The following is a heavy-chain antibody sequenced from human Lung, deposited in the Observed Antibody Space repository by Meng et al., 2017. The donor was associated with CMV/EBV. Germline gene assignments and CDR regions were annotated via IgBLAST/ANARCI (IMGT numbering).Heavy chain of an antibody. CDR3: ASFPPPGKQWLVTDY. CDR2: IYHSGST. Sequence: GELQGSGPGLVKPPGTLSLTCAVSGGSISSSNWWSWVRQPPGKGLEWIGEIYHSGSTNYNPSLKSRVTISVDKSKNQFSLKLSSVTAADTAVYYCASFPPPGKQWLVTDYWGQGTLVTVSS. V-gene: IGHV4-4*03. CDR1: GGSISSSNW. J-gene: IGHJ4*02. D-gene: IGHD6-19*01.